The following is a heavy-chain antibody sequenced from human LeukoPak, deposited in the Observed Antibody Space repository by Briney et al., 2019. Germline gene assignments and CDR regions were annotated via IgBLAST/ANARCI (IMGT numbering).Heavy chain of an antibody. D-gene: IGHD4-23*01. J-gene: IGHJ6*03. V-gene: IGHV3-30*04. Sequence: PGGSLRLSCAASGFTFNSYEMNGVRQAPGKGGEGVGVISYDGSNKYYADSVKGRFTISRDNSKNTLSLQMHSLRAEDTAVYYCARTRGGVVTRVRNYYSYYMAVWGKGTTVTISS. CDR1: GFTFNSYE. CDR2: ISYDGSNK. CDR3: ARTRGGVVTRVRNYYSYYMAV.